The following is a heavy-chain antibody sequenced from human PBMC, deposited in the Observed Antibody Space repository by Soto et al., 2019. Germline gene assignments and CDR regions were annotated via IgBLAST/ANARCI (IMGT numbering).Heavy chain of an antibody. Sequence: PSETLSLTCTVSGGSISSYYWSWIRQPPGKGLEWIGYIYYSGSTNYNPSLKSRVTISVDTSKNQFSLKLSSVTAADTAVYYCAREVYDFLTGHAFDYWGQGTRVTVSS. J-gene: IGHJ4*02. CDR3: AREVYDFLTGHAFDY. D-gene: IGHD3-9*01. CDR2: IYYSGST. V-gene: IGHV4-59*01. CDR1: GGSISSYY.